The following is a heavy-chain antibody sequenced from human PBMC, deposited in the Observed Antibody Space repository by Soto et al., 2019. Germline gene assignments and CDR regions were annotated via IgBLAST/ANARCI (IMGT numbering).Heavy chain of an antibody. CDR3: AHGPLYSYGYQFHY. CDR2: VYWNDDK. D-gene: IGHD5-18*01. V-gene: IGHV2-5*01. Sequence: SGPTLVNPTQPLTLTCTFSGFSLSTSQGGVGWIRQPPGKALEWLAHVYWNDDKYYSLSLKSRLTIIKETSKSQVVLTMTNMYPVDTATYYCAHGPLYSYGYQFHYWRQGTLVTVSS. J-gene: IGHJ4*02. CDR1: GFSLSTSQGG.